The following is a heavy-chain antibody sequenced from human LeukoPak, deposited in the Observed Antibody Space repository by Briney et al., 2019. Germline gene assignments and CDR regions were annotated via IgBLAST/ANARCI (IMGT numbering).Heavy chain of an antibody. J-gene: IGHJ4*02. CDR2: ISYVGSNK. D-gene: IGHD6-13*01. V-gene: IGHV3-30*03. CDR3: ALSSSWYGGFFDY. CDR1: GFTLSSYG. Sequence: GGSLRLSCAASGFTLSSYGMHWVRQTPGKGLEWVGAISYVGSNKYYADSVKGRFTISRDNSKNTPYLQMNSLRAEDTALYYCALSSSWYGGFFDYWGQGTLVTVSS.